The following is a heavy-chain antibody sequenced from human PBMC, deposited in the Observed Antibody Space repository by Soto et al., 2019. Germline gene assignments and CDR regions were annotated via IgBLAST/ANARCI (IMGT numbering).Heavy chain of an antibody. D-gene: IGHD2-15*01. CDR1: GFTFSSYS. J-gene: IGHJ6*03. CDR2: IISSSSYI. V-gene: IGHV3-21*01. CDR3: ARDEGIVVVVAAKIMDV. Sequence: GGSLRLSCAASGFTFSSYSMNWVRQAPGKGLEWVSSIISSSSYIYYADSVKGRFTISRDNAKNSLYLQMNSLRAEDTAVYYCARDEGIVVVVAAKIMDVWGKGTTVTVSS.